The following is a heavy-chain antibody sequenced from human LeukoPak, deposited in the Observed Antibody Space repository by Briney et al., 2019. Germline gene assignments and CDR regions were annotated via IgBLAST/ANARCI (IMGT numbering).Heavy chain of an antibody. Sequence: GGSLRLSCAASGFTFSSYSMNWVRQAPGKGLEWVSSISSSSSYIYYADSVKGRFTISRDNAKNSLYLQMNSLRAEDTAVYYCAGRDWYDRISDYWGQGPLVTVSS. CDR2: ISSSSSYI. D-gene: IGHD3-22*01. CDR3: AGRDWYDRISDY. J-gene: IGHJ4*02. V-gene: IGHV3-21*01. CDR1: GFTFSSYS.